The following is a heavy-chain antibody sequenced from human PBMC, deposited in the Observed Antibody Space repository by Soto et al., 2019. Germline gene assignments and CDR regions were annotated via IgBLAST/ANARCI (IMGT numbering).Heavy chain of an antibody. Sequence: GGSLRLSCAASGFTFRSYGMQWVRQAPGKGLEWVAVVSYDGSNGYYTDAVKGRFTISRDNSKNTLSLQMNSLRAEDTAVYYCAKSTAAAATDYYGMDVWGQGTTVTVSS. J-gene: IGHJ6*02. V-gene: IGHV3-30*18. CDR2: VSYDGSNG. CDR1: GFTFRSYG. CDR3: AKSTAAAATDYYGMDV. D-gene: IGHD6-13*01.